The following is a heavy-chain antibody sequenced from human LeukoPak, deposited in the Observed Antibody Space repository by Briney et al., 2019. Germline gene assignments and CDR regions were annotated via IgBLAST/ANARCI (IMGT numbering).Heavy chain of an antibody. CDR2: FYYSGST. Sequence: PSETLSLTCTVSGASISSYYWSWIRQPPGKGLEWIGYFYYSGSTNYNPSLKSRVTISVDTSKNQFSLKLSSVTAADTAVYYCARGGRLYYYMDVWGKGTTVTVSS. V-gene: IGHV4-59*01. CDR1: GASISSYY. J-gene: IGHJ6*03. CDR3: ARGGRLYYYMDV.